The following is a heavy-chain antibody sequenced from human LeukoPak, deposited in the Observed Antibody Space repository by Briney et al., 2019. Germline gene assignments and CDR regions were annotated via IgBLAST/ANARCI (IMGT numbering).Heavy chain of an antibody. Sequence: GGSLRLSCAASGFTFSSYGMYWVRQAPGKGLEWVAFIRYDESNEYYADSVKGRFTISRDNSKNTLYLQMNSLRTEDTAVYYCAKRGYYGSGSYYSFDYWGQGTLVTVSS. CDR2: IRYDESNE. CDR1: GFTFSSYG. D-gene: IGHD3-10*01. V-gene: IGHV3-30*02. J-gene: IGHJ4*02. CDR3: AKRGYYGSGSYYSFDY.